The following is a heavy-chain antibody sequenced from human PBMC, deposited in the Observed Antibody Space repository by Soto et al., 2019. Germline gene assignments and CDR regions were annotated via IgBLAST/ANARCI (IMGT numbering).Heavy chain of an antibody. J-gene: IGHJ4*02. CDR3: AKAHGSGWYYFDY. CDR1: GFTFNSYG. Sequence: QVQLVESGGGVVQPGRSLRLSCAASGFTFNSYGMHWVRQAPGKGLEWVAVISFDGSNKNYADSVKGRFTISSDNSKNTLYLQMNSLRAEDTAVYSCAKAHGSGWYYFDYWGQGTLVTVSS. D-gene: IGHD6-19*01. CDR2: ISFDGSNK. V-gene: IGHV3-30*18.